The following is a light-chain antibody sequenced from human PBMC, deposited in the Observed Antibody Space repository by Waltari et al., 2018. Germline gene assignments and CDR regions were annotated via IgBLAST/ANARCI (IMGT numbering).Light chain of an antibody. V-gene: IGLV2-23*02. J-gene: IGLJ2*01. Sequence: QSALTPPASVSGSPGQSITIPCTGSNSDVGHYNLVSWYQQHPGKAPKLLLYEVNQRPSGVSSRFSGSKSGITASLTISGLQAEDEADFYCCSYAGSTTWLFGGGTRLTVL. CDR3: CSYAGSTTWL. CDR2: EVN. CDR1: NSDVGHYNL.